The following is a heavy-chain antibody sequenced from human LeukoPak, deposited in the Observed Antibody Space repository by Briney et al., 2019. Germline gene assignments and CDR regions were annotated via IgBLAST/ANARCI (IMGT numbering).Heavy chain of an antibody. Sequence: PSETLSLTCTVSGGSISSSSYYWGWIRQPPGKGLEWIGSIYYSGSTYYNPSLKSRVTISVDTSKNQFSLKLSSVTAADTAVYYCARSGYDSTYYYYMDVWGKGTTVTISS. J-gene: IGHJ6*03. CDR2: IYYSGST. V-gene: IGHV4-39*07. CDR3: ARSGYDSTYYYYMDV. CDR1: GGSISSSSYY. D-gene: IGHD5-12*01.